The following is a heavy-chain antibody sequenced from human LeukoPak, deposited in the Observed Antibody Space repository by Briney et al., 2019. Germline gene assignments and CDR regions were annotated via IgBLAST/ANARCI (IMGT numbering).Heavy chain of an antibody. J-gene: IGHJ4*02. CDR3: ARGPFWAAVQDS. V-gene: IGHV1-2*02. D-gene: IGHD3/OR15-3a*01. Sequence: GASVKVSCKASGYAFTGYYLHWVRQAPGQGLEWMGWINPNTGGTNSAQKFQGRVTLTSDTSINTAYMELSRLISDETAVYYCARGPFWAAVQDSWGQGSLVTVSS. CDR1: GYAFTGYY. CDR2: INPNTGGT.